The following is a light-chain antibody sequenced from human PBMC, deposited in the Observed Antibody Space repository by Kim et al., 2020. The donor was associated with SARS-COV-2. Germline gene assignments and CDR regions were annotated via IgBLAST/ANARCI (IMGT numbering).Light chain of an antibody. CDR3: QQRNSWPPAVT. Sequence: PGERATLSRRASQNIDTYLAWYQQRPGQAPRLLVYDASNRATGVPDRFSGSRSGTDFTLTISSLEPEDFSLYYCQQRNSWPPAVTFGGGTKVDIK. CDR1: QNIDTY. V-gene: IGKV3-11*01. J-gene: IGKJ4*01. CDR2: DAS.